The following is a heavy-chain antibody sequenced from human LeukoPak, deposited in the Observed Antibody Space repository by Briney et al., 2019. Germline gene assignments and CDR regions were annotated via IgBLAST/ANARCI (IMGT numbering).Heavy chain of an antibody. D-gene: IGHD3-10*01. CDR3: ARDSLWFGELLHFDY. Sequence: PGGSLRLSCAASGFTFSSYSMNWVRQAPGKGREWVSPISSSSSYIYYADSVKGRFTISRDNAKNSLYLQMNSLRAEDTAVYYCARDSLWFGELLHFDYWGQGTLVTVSS. CDR1: GFTFSSYS. CDR2: ISSSSSYI. V-gene: IGHV3-21*01. J-gene: IGHJ4*02.